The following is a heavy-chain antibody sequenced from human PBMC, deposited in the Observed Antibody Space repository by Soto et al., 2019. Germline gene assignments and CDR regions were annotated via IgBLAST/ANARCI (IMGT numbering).Heavy chain of an antibody. V-gene: IGHV3-23*01. Sequence: GGSLRLSCAASGFTFSNYVMNWVRQAPGKGLDWVSAFSASGGSTYYADSVKGRFTISRDNSKNTLYLQMSSLRAEDTAVYYCARARPSSFWSGYYSKDNWFDPWGQGTLVTVSS. CDR1: GFTFSNYV. CDR2: FSASGGST. D-gene: IGHD3-3*01. J-gene: IGHJ5*02. CDR3: ARARPSSFWSGYYSKDNWFDP.